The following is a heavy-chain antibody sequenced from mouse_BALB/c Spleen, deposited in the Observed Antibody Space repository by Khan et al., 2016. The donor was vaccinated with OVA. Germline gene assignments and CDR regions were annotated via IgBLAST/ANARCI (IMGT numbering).Heavy chain of an antibody. CDR2: ISPNSDGS. CDR3: LRSLFYYGSAYEGFAY. Sequence: VQLKQSGPELVKPGASVKMSCKASGYTFTSYVMHWVKQKPRQGLEWIGYISPNSDGSKYNEKFRGKATLTSDKSSSTAYMELSSLTSEDSAGYYCLRSLFYYGSAYEGFAYWGQGTLVTVSA. V-gene: IGHV1S136*01. CDR1: GYTFTSYV. J-gene: IGHJ3*01. D-gene: IGHD1-1*01.